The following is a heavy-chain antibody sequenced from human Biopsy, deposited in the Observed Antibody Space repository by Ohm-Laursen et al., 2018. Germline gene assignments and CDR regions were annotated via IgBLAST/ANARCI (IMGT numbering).Heavy chain of an antibody. CDR1: GESSSGYF. CDR3: ARGSGYLKLDV. CDR2: INQSGST. J-gene: IGHJ6*02. V-gene: IGHV4-34*01. D-gene: IGHD5-12*01. Sequence: SDTLSLTCAVNGESSSGYFWNWIRQPPGKGLEWIGEINQSGSTKYNPSLKRRATLSAESSNSQFSLRLTSVTAADTAIYYCARGSGYLKLDVWGQGTTVTVSS.